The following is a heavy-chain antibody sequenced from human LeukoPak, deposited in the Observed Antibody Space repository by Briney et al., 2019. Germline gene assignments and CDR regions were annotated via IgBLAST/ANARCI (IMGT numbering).Heavy chain of an antibody. J-gene: IGHJ4*02. V-gene: IGHV4-34*01. Sequence: SETLSLTCAVYGGSFSGYYWSWIRQPPGKGLEWIGEINHSGSTNYNPSLKSRVTISVDTSKNQFSLKLSSVTAADTAVYYCARRDIVVVPAAMIHDYWGQGTLVTVSS. D-gene: IGHD2-2*01. CDR3: ARRDIVVVPAAMIHDY. CDR2: INHSGST. CDR1: GGSFSGYY.